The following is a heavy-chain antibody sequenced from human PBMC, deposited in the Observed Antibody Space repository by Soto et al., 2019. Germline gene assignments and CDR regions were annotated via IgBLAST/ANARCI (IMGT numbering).Heavy chain of an antibody. CDR2: IHGGDSNT. J-gene: IGHJ4*02. CDR3: ARRGTYSSGWDY. Sequence: GESLKISCKGSGYIFTSYWIGWVRQMPGKGLEWMGIIHGGDSNTRYSPSFEGQVAISTDKSISTAYLQWSSLKASDTAMYYCARRGTYSSGWDYWGQGTLVTVSS. V-gene: IGHV5-51*01. CDR1: GYIFTSYW. D-gene: IGHD6-19*01.